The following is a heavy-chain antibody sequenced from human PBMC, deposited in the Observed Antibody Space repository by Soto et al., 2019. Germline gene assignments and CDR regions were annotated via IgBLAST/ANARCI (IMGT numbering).Heavy chain of an antibody. D-gene: IGHD3-22*01. CDR2: IYYDGSNK. V-gene: IGHV3-33*01. Sequence: QVQLVESGGGVVQPGRSLRLSCAVSVFTFSSYGMNWVRQAPGKGLEWVAAIYYDGSNKYYADSVRGRFTISRDNFKNTLYLHMNSLRAEDTAVYYCARDSKDDSSGYYAGFDYWGQGTLVTVSS. J-gene: IGHJ4*02. CDR1: VFTFSSYG. CDR3: ARDSKDDSSGYYAGFDY.